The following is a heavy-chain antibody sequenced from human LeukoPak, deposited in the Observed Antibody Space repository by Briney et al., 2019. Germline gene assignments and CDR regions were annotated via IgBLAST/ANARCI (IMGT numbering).Heavy chain of an antibody. V-gene: IGHV3-21*01. CDR1: GFTFSDYG. CDR3: ARAYSSSPFDY. CDR2: ISSSSSYI. J-gene: IGHJ4*02. D-gene: IGHD6-6*01. Sequence: GGSLRLSCAASGFTFSDYGMHWVRQAPGKGLEWVSSISSSSSYIYYADSVKGRFTISRDNAKNSLYLQMNSLRAEDTAVYYCARAYSSSPFDYWGQGTLVTVSS.